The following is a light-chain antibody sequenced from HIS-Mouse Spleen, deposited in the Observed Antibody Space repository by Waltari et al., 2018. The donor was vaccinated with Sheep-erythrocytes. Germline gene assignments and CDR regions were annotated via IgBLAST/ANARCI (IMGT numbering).Light chain of an antibody. CDR2: DVS. V-gene: IGLV2-14*03. CDR1: SSDVGGYNY. J-gene: IGLJ1*01. CDR3: SSYTSSSTLV. Sequence: QSALTQPASVSGSPGQSITISCTGTSSDVGGYNYVSWYQHHPGKAPKLMIYDVSNRPSGVSNLFSGSKSGNTASLTISGLQAEDEADYYCSSYTSSSTLVFGTGTKVTVL.